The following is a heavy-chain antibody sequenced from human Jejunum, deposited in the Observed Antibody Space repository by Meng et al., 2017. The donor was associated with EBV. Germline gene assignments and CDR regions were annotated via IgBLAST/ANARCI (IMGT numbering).Heavy chain of an antibody. J-gene: IGHJ4*02. Sequence: QVQLQEPGPGWGRPSGTLSFTCAASTAFISSYEWWSWVRQPPGKGLEWLGEINQVGSTYYNPSLKSRVTISIDTSKRQFSLRLNSMTAADTAVYYCARASSERLLDYWGQGTLVTVSS. CDR1: TAFISSYEW. CDR3: ARASSERLLDY. V-gene: IGHV4-4*02. CDR2: INQVGST. D-gene: IGHD1-14*01.